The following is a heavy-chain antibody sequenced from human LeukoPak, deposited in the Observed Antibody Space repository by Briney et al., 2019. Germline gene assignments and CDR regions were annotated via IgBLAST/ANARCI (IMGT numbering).Heavy chain of an antibody. CDR2: INPNSGGT. Sequence: ASVKVSCKASGYTFTDYAMNWVRQAPGQGLEWMGWINPNSGGTNYAQKFQGWVTMTRDTSISTAYMELSRLRPVDTAVYYCARANGYSGYVYYYYGMDVWGQGTTVTVSS. J-gene: IGHJ6*02. CDR3: ARANGYSGYVYYYYGMDV. CDR1: GYTFTDYA. D-gene: IGHD5-12*01. V-gene: IGHV1-2*04.